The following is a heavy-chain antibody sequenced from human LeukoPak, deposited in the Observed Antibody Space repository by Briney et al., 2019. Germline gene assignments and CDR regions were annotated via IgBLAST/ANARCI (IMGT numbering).Heavy chain of an antibody. CDR3: AGAWGPTMNSFDY. J-gene: IGHJ4*02. D-gene: IGHD3-16*01. CDR1: GGSFSGYY. Sequence: PSETLSLTCAVYGGSFSGYYWSWIRQPPGKGLEWIGEINHSGSTNYNPSLKSRVTISVDTSKNQFSLKLSSVTAADTAVYYCAGAWGPTMNSFDYWGQGTLVTVSS. CDR2: INHSGST. V-gene: IGHV4-34*01.